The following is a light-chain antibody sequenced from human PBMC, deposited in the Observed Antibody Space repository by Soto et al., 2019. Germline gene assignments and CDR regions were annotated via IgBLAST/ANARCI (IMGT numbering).Light chain of an antibody. V-gene: IGKV3-15*01. CDR2: DVF. CDR3: QQYNHWRSIS. Sequence: EVVMTQSPATLSVSPGERATLSCRASQTVSRNLAWYQQRPGQAPRLLIYDVFTRAAGIPARFSGSGSGTDFTLTISSLQSEDFAVYYCQQYNHWRSISFGQGTRLEIK. J-gene: IGKJ5*01. CDR1: QTVSRN.